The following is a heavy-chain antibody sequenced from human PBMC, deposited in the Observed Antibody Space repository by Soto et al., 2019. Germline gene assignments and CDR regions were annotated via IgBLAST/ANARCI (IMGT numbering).Heavy chain of an antibody. D-gene: IGHD1-26*01. CDR3: AKGRGSYYPY. J-gene: IGHJ4*02. CDR1: GFTFSSYG. Sequence: PGGSLRLSCAASGFTFSSYGMHWVRQAPGKGLEWVAVISYDGSNTYYADSVKGRFTISRDNSKNTLYLQMNSLRAEDTAVYYCAKGRGSYYPYWGQGTLVTVSS. CDR2: ISYDGSNT. V-gene: IGHV3-30*18.